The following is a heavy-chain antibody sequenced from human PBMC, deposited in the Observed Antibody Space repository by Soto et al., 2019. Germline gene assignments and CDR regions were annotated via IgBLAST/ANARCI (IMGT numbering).Heavy chain of an antibody. CDR1: GFTFSSYS. J-gene: IGHJ4*02. CDR3: ARGMSVFFSSGWPSTYDFDY. V-gene: IGHV3-21*01. D-gene: IGHD6-19*01. CDR2: ISSSSSYI. Sequence: GGSLRLSCAASGFTFSSYSMNWVRQAPGKGLEWVSSISSSSSYIYYADSVKGRFTISRDNAKNSLYLQMNSLRAEDTAVYYCARGMSVFFSSGWPSTYDFDYWGQGTLVTVSS.